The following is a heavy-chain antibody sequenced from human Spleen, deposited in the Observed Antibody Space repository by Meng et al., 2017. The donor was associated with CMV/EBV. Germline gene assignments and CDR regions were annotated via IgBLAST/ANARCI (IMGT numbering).Heavy chain of an antibody. V-gene: IGHV3-9*01. CDR2: LNWNSDDI. Sequence: GGSLRLSCVASGFSFDDYAMHWVRQGPGKGLEWVSGLNWNSDDIGYAYSVKGRFTISRDNAKNSLYLQMDSLRPEDTAFYYCARAGLRYHYDYGLDVWGQGTTVTVSS. CDR1: GFSFDDYA. CDR3: ARAGLRYHYDYGLDV. D-gene: IGHD2-21*01. J-gene: IGHJ6*02.